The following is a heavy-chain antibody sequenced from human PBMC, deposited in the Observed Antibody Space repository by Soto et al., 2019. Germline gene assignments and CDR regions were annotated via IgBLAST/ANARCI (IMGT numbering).Heavy chain of an antibody. V-gene: IGHV4-31*03. CDR3: AREAAGILNWFDP. Sequence: QVQLQESGPGLVKPSQTLSLTCTVSGGSISSGGYYWSWIRQHPGKGLEWIGYIYHSGSTYYNPSXXXRXPISVDTSKNQFSLKLSSVTVADTAVYYCAREAAGILNWFDPWGQGTLVTVSS. D-gene: IGHD6-25*01. J-gene: IGHJ5*02. CDR1: GGSISSGGYY. CDR2: IYHSGST.